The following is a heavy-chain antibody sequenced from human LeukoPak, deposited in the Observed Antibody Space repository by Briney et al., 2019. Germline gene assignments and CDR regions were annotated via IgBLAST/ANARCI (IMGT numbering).Heavy chain of an antibody. J-gene: IGHJ4*02. Sequence: ASVKVSCKASGYTFTSSGISWVRQAPGQGLEWMGWISTYNGNTNYAQKLQGRVTMTTDTSTSTAYMELRSLRSDDTAVYYCARGGDGDILTGLVFDYWGQGTLVTVSS. CDR3: ARGGDGDILTGLVFDY. CDR1: GYTFTSSG. V-gene: IGHV1-18*01. CDR2: ISTYNGNT. D-gene: IGHD3-9*01.